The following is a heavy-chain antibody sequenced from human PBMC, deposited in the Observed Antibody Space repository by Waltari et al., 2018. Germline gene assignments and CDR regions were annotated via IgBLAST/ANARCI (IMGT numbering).Heavy chain of an antibody. CDR2: IYYSGST. Sequence: QLQLQESGPGLVKPSETLSLTCTVSGGSIRSSSYYWGWIRQPPGKGLEWIGGIYYSGSTYYNPSLKSRVTISVDTSKNQFSLKLSSVTAADTAVYYCARHVRYRLYDPWGQGTLVTVSS. V-gene: IGHV4-39*01. CDR3: ARHVRYRLYDP. D-gene: IGHD5-18*01. J-gene: IGHJ5*02. CDR1: GGSIRSSSYY.